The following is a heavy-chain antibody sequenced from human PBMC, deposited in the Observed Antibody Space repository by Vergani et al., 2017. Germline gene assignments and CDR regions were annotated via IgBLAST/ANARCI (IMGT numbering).Heavy chain of an antibody. CDR1: GFTFSSYA. Sequence: VQLVESGGGVVQPGRSLRLSCAASGFTFSSYAMHWVRQAPGKGLEWVSAISGSGGSTYYADSVKGRFTISRDNSKNTLYLQMNSLRAEDTAVYYCAKDIKSSMVRGVLYYYYGMDVWGQGTTVTVSS. J-gene: IGHJ6*02. D-gene: IGHD3-10*01. CDR3: AKDIKSSMVRGVLYYYYGMDV. V-gene: IGHV3-23*04. CDR2: ISGSGGST.